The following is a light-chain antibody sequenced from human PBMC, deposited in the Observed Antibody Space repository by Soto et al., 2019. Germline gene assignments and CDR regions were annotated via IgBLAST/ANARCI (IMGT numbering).Light chain of an antibody. CDR2: AAS. CDR1: QGIGSW. CDR3: QQANSFPRT. Sequence: IQMTQSPSSVSASVGDTVTITCRASQGIGSWLAWYHQIPGKAPKLLIYAASNLQTGVPSRFSGSGSGTDFTLSIHSLQPEDFATYYCQQANSFPRTFGPGTKVDIK. J-gene: IGKJ3*01. V-gene: IGKV1-12*01.